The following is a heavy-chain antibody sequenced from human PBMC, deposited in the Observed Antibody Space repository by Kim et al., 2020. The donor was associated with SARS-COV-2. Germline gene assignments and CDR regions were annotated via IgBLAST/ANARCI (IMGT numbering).Heavy chain of an antibody. CDR2: ISYDGSNK. J-gene: IGHJ6*02. CDR3: ASTTFYDFWSGYYTGILGYFGMDF. D-gene: IGHD3-3*01. V-gene: IGHV3-30*04. CDR1: GFTFSSYA. Sequence: GGSLRLSCAASGFTFSSYAMHWVRQAPGKGLEWVAVISYDGSNKYYADSVKGRFTISRDNSKNTLYLQMNSLRAEDTAVYYCASTTFYDFWSGYYTGILGYFGMDFWGQGTTVTVSS.